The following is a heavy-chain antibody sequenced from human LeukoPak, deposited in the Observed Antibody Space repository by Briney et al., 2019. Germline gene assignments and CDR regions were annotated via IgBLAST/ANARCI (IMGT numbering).Heavy chain of an antibody. Sequence: ASVKVSCKASGYTFTSYAMHWVRQAPGQRLEWMGWINAGNGNTKYSQEFQGRVTITRDTSASTAYMELSSLRSEDMAVYYCARDGKDIVATISYVDYWGQGTLVTVSS. CDR3: ARDGKDIVATISYVDY. V-gene: IGHV1-3*03. D-gene: IGHD5-12*01. J-gene: IGHJ4*02. CDR1: GYTFTSYA. CDR2: INAGNGNT.